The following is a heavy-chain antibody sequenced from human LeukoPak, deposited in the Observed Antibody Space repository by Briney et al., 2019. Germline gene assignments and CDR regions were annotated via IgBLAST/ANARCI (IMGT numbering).Heavy chain of an antibody. D-gene: IGHD5-18*01. CDR1: GDTFTTYD. J-gene: IGHJ4*02. Sequence: GASVKVSCKASGDTFTTYDINWVRQATGQGLEWMGWMNPNSGNTAYAQKFQGRVTMTRNTSISAAFMELSGLRSEDTAVYFCARRNTAMVAGLDYWGQGSLVTVSS. CDR3: ARRNTAMVAGLDY. V-gene: IGHV1-8*01. CDR2: MNPNSGNT.